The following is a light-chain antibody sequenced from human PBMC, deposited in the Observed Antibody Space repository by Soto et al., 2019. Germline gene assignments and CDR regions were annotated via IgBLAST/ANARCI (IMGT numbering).Light chain of an antibody. Sequence: QSALTQPPSVSGSPGQSVTISCTGTSSDVGSYNRLSWYQQPPGTAPKLIMYEVNTRPSGVPDRFSGSKSGSTASLTISGLQAEDEGDYYWSLYIRGRPYVFGTGTKLTVL. CDR1: SSDVGSYNR. V-gene: IGLV2-18*01. CDR3: SLYIRGRPYV. J-gene: IGLJ1*01. CDR2: EVN.